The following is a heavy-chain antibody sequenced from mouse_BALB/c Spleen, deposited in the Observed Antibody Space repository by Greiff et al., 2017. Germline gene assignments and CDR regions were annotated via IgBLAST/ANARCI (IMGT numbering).Heavy chain of an antibody. CDR1: GYAFTNYL. V-gene: IGHV1-54*01. CDR2: INPGSGGT. Sequence: QVQLQQSGAELVRPGTSVKVSCKASGYAFTNYLIEWVKQRPGQGLEWIGVINPGSGGTNYNEKFKGKATLTADKSSSTAYMQLSSLTSDDSAVYFCARRGIDYRYDGAFAYWGQGTLVTVSA. D-gene: IGHD2-14*01. J-gene: IGHJ3*01. CDR3: ARRGIDYRYDGAFAY.